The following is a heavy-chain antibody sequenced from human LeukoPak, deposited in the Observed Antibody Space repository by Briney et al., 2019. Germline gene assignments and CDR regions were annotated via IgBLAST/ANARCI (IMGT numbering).Heavy chain of an antibody. CDR1: GFTFSSYG. D-gene: IGHD3-9*01. V-gene: IGHV3-23*01. Sequence: GGSLRLSCAASGFTFSSYGMSWVRQAPGKGLEWVSTISDRGGNTYYADSGKGRFTISRDNSKNTLYLQVDSLRAEDTAVYYCAKGGARYFDWLAIDYWGQGTLVTVSS. J-gene: IGHJ4*02. CDR2: ISDRGGNT. CDR3: AKGGARYFDWLAIDY.